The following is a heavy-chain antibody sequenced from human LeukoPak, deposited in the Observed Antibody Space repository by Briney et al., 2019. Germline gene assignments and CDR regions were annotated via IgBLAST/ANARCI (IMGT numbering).Heavy chain of an antibody. CDR2: INHSGST. CDR1: GGSFSGYY. J-gene: IGHJ4*02. V-gene: IGHV4-34*01. D-gene: IGHD6-19*01. CDR3: ARGTRSSVAGSFDY. Sequence: SETLSLTCAVYGGSFSGYYWSWIRQPPGKGLEWIGEINHSGSTNYNPSLKSRVTISVDTSKNQFSLKLSSVTAADTAVYYCARGTRSSVAGSFDYWGQGTLVTVSS.